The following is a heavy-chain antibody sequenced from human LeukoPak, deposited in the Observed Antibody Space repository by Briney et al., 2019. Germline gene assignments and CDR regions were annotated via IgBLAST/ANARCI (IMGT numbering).Heavy chain of an antibody. CDR1: GGSINDYY. CDR2: IYYSGST. D-gene: IGHD4-23*01. V-gene: IGHV4-59*01. Sequence: PSETLSLTCTVSGGSINDYYWSWIRQPPGKGLEWIGYIYYSGSTNFNPSLKSRVTISIDTSKNQFSLKLSSMTAADTAVYYCARSTVADQLDWYFDLWGRGTLVTVSS. CDR3: ARSTVADQLDWYFDL. J-gene: IGHJ2*01.